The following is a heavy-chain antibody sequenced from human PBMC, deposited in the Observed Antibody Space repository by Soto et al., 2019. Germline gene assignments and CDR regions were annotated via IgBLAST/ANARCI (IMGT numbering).Heavy chain of an antibody. Sequence: SVKVSCKASGYTFTRSGISWVRQAPGQGLEWMGRTIPLLNVADYAQDFQGRLTITADKSTNTTYMELTSLTSKDTAVYFCARDSPIGSTFSGYDAIDSWGQGTLVTVSS. V-gene: IGHV1-69*04. CDR3: ARDSPIGSTFSGYDAIDS. J-gene: IGHJ4*02. D-gene: IGHD5-12*01. CDR2: TIPLLNVA. CDR1: GYTFTRSG.